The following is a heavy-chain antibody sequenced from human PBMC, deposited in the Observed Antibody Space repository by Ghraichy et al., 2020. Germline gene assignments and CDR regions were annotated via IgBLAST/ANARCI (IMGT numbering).Heavy chain of an antibody. V-gene: IGHV3-66*01. Sequence: GESLRLSCAASGFTVINNFMTWVRQAPGKGLEWVALIYSGGTTSYADSVKGRFTLSRDSSKNTVYLQMNSLRVDDTAVYYCARGGSSSEAGSWGQGTLVTVFS. J-gene: IGHJ5*02. CDR2: IYSGGTT. D-gene: IGHD6-25*01. CDR3: ARGGSSSEAGS. CDR1: GFTVINNF.